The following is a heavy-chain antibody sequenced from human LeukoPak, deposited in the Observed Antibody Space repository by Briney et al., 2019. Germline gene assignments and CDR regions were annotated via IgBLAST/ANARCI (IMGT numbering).Heavy chain of an antibody. CDR1: GFTFSSYA. D-gene: IGHD2-2*01. Sequence: GGSLRLSCAASGFTFSSYAMSWVRQAPGKGLVWVSRVNTDGSSPIYADSVKGRFTISRDNAKNTLYLQMNSLRVEDTAVYYCTREVVTFDSWGQGTLVTVSS. V-gene: IGHV3-74*01. J-gene: IGHJ4*02. CDR3: TREVVTFDS. CDR2: VNTDGSSP.